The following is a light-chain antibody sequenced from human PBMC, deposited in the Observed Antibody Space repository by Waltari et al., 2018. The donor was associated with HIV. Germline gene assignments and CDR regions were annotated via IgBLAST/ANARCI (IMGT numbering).Light chain of an antibody. CDR3: QQYLSTPRT. V-gene: IGKV4-1*01. J-gene: IGKJ4*01. Sequence: DIVMTQSPDSLAVSLGERATIHCKSRQSGLKPSTSRNYLAWDQQKSRQPPTLSMYWASTRESVVPARFSGSVSGRDFTLTISSLQAEDVAVYYCQQYLSTPRTFGGGTKVEIK. CDR2: WAS. CDR1: QSGLKPSTSRNY.